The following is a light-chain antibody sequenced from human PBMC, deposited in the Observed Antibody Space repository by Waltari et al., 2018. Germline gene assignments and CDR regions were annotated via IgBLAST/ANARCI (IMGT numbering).Light chain of an antibody. CDR3: QLWDRSKSHVT. V-gene: IGLV3-21*03. J-gene: IGLJ2*01. Sequence: YLLTQPPSVSVAPGTTARIPRGGDDIGRQRVPLYQQKPGQAPVLVVYDDTNRPSGVPERFFGSKSVNTATLTIGRVEAGDEADYYCQLWDRSKSHVTFGGGTKLTVL. CDR1: DIGRQR. CDR2: DDT.